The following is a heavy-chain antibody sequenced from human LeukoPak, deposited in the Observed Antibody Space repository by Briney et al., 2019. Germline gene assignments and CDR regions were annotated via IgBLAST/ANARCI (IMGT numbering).Heavy chain of an antibody. D-gene: IGHD3-3*01. J-gene: IGHJ6*02. CDR3: ARDGGFLEWLSAYYYGMDV. Sequence: NPSETLSLTCSVSGGSISSYYWSWIRQPPGKGLEWIGYIYYSGSTNYNPSLKSRVTISVDTSKNQFSLILSSVTAADTAVYYCARDGGFLEWLSAYYYGMDVWGQGTTVTVSS. V-gene: IGHV4-59*12. CDR2: IYYSGST. CDR1: GGSISSYY.